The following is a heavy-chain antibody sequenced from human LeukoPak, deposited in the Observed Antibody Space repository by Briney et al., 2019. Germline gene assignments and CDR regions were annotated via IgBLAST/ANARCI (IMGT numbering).Heavy chain of an antibody. CDR2: IYYSGST. CDR3: ARGDRGVINWFDP. D-gene: IGHD3-10*01. J-gene: IGHJ5*02. V-gene: IGHV4-59*01. Sequence: SETLSPTCTVSGGSISSYYWSWIRQPPGKGLEWIGYIYYSGSTNYNPSLKSRVTISVDTSKNQFSLKLSSVTAADTAVYYCARGDRGVINWFDPWGQGTLVTVSS. CDR1: GGSISSYY.